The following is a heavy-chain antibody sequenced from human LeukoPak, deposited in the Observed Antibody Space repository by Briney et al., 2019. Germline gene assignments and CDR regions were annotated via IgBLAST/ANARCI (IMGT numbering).Heavy chain of an antibody. CDR3: ASSSLRGSDAFDI. J-gene: IGHJ3*02. CDR1: GDSVSNNNAA. CDR2: TYYRSKWYT. D-gene: IGHD3-16*01. Sequence: QTLSLSCAISGDSVSNNNAAWHWIRQSPSRGLEWLGRTYYRSKWYTDYAVSVSSRITINPDASKNQFSLQLNSVTPEDTAVYYCASSSLRGSDAFDIWGQGTMVTVSS. V-gene: IGHV6-1*01.